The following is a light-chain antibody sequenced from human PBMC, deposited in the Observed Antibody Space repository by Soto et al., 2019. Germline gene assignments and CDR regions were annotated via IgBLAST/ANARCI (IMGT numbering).Light chain of an antibody. Sequence: QSVLTQPPSVSATPGQKVTISCSGSSSNIGSDSVSWYQQLPGTAPKLLIYDNNKRPSGIPDRFSGSKSGTSATLGITGLQTGDEADYYCGTWDSSLSAYVFGNGTKLTVL. CDR3: GTWDSSLSAYV. J-gene: IGLJ1*01. CDR1: SSNIGSDS. V-gene: IGLV1-51*01. CDR2: DNN.